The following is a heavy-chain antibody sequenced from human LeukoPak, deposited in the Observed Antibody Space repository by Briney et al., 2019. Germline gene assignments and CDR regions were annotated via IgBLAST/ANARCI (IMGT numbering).Heavy chain of an antibody. CDR3: ARASSDWFDP. V-gene: IGHV1-46*01. CDR2: INPSGGST. D-gene: IGHD1-26*01. CDR1: GYTFASYG. J-gene: IGHJ5*02. Sequence: GASVKVSCKASGYTFASYGVTWVRQAPGQGLEWMGIINPSGGSTSYAQKFQGRVTMTRDTSTSTVYMELSSLRSEDTAVYYCARASSDWFDPWGQGTLVTVSS.